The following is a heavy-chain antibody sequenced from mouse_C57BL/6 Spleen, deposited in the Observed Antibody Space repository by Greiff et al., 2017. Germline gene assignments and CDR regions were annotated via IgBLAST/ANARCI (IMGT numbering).Heavy chain of an antibody. CDR3: TRDGGNYWYFDV. D-gene: IGHD2-1*01. CDR2: ISSGGDYI. J-gene: IGHJ1*03. CDR1: GFTFSSYA. Sequence: EVQGVESGEGLVKPGGSLKFSCAASGFTFSSYAMSWVRQTPEKRLAWVAYISSGGDYIYYADTVKGRFTISRDNARNTLYLQMSSLKSEDTAMYYCTRDGGNYWYFDVWGTGTTVTVSS. V-gene: IGHV5-9-1*02.